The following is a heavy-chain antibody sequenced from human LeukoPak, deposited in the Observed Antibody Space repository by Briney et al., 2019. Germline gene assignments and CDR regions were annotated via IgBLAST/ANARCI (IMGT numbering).Heavy chain of an antibody. V-gene: IGHV3-23*01. D-gene: IGHD6-25*01. CDR2: ITGSGDTA. CDR3: VKDYSTIAAAANPLFDY. J-gene: IGHJ4*02. CDR1: GFTFSSYA. Sequence: GGSLRLSCASSGFTFSSYAVTWARQAPGKGLEWVSSITGSGDTAFYADSVKGRFTISRDNSKNILYLQMHSLRVEDTAVYYCVKDYSTIAAAANPLFDYWGQGALVTVSP.